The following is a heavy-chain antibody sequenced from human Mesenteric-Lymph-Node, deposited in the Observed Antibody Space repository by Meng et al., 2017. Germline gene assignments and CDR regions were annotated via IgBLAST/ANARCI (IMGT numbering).Heavy chain of an antibody. J-gene: IGHJ4*02. CDR1: GGSRISSGW. CDR2: IYHSGST. CDR3: ARADKVRFNY. Sequence: KEPDQAWVKPSVTLSLPCAVSGGSRISSGWRTRVRQPPGKGLEWIGEIYHSGSTNYNPTLKSRVSISVDKSKIQFSLKLSSVTAADTAVYYCARADKVRFNYWGQGTLVTVSS. V-gene: IGHV4-4*02.